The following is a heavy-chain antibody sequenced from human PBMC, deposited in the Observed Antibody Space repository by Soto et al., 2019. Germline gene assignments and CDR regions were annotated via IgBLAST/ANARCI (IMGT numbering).Heavy chain of an antibody. CDR1: GVTFSRYG. J-gene: IGHJ4*02. Sequence: QVQLVESGGGVVQPGRSLRLSCAASGVTFSRYGINWVRQAPGKGLEWVAVIWFDGSNKYYAESVKGRSTISRDNSKNMVYLQMNSLRVEDTGVYYSARELMSGPSDYWGQGTLVIVSS. V-gene: IGHV3-33*01. CDR3: ARELMSGPSDY. D-gene: IGHD3-16*01. CDR2: IWFDGSNK.